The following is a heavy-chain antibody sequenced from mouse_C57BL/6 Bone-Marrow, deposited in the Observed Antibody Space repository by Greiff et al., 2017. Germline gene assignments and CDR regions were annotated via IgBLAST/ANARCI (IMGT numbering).Heavy chain of an antibody. CDR3: AGDYYKDY. Sequence: VQLQQSGAELVRPGASVKLSCKASGYTFTSYGISWVKQRTGQGLEWIGEINPRSGNTYYNEKFKSKATLTGDKSSSTAYMELRSLTSEDSAVXFCAGDYYKDYWGQGTSVTVSS. CDR1: GYTFTSYG. V-gene: IGHV1-81*01. CDR2: INPRSGNT. J-gene: IGHJ4*01. D-gene: IGHD2-13*01.